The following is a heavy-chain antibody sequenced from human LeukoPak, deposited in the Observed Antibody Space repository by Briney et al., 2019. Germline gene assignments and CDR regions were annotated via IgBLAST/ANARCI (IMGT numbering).Heavy chain of an antibody. D-gene: IGHD5-18*01. CDR3: ARTSDKPMVLTTDFDY. CDR2: ISISSSYI. Sequence: PGGSLRLSCPASGFTFSSYSMNWVRQAPGKGLEWVSSISISSSYIYYPDSRKGRFTISRHNAKNSLYLQMNSLRAEDTAVYYCARTSDKPMVLTTDFDYWGQGTLVTVSS. CDR1: GFTFSSYS. J-gene: IGHJ4*02. V-gene: IGHV3-21*01.